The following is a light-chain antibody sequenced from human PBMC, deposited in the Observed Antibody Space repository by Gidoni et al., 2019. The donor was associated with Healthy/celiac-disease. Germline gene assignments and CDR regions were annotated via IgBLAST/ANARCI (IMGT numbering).Light chain of an antibody. V-gene: IGLV2-14*03. CDR1: SSDVGGYNY. J-gene: IGLJ2*01. CDR3: SSYTSSSTLDVV. CDR2: DVS. Sequence: QSALTQPASVSGSPGQSVTISCTGTSSDVGGYNYVPWYQQHPGKAPKLMIYDVSNRPSGVSNRVSGSKSGNTASLTISGLQAEDEADYYCSSYTSSSTLDVVFGGGTKLTVL.